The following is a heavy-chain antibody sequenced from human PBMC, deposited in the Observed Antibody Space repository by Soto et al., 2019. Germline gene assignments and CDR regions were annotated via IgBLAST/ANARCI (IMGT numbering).Heavy chain of an antibody. CDR2: INPNGGYT. CDR1: GYDFFKYN. D-gene: IGHD2-21*02. J-gene: IGHJ4*02. CDR3: TRADSDVVILPDVRPMFDL. Sequence: QVQLVQSGAEVKKPGASVKVSCKTSGYDFFKYNMHWVRQAPGQGLEWMGVINPNGGYTRHAQKFQGRIIMTRDTSSKIVYMELSRLTSEDTAMYYCTRADSDVVILPDVRPMFDLWRQGALVTVSS. V-gene: IGHV1-46*01.